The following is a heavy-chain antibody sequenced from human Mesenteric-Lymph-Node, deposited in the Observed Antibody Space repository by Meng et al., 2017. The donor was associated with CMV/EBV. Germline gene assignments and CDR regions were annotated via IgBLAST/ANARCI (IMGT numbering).Heavy chain of an antibody. J-gene: IGHJ4*02. D-gene: IGHD4-23*01. Sequence: QGQVQQLGAGLLKPSETLSLTWAVYGGSFSGYYWSWIRQPPGKGLEWIGEINHSGSTNYNPSLKSRVTISVDTSKNQFSLKLSSVTAADTAVYYCARHQRWLKSEGGFNYWGQGTLVTVFS. CDR2: INHSGST. CDR1: GGSFSGYY. CDR3: ARHQRWLKSEGGFNY. V-gene: IGHV4-34*01.